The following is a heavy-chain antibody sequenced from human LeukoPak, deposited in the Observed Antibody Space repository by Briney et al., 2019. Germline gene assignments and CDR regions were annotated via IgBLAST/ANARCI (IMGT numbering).Heavy chain of an antibody. CDR2: ISWNSGSI. D-gene: IGHD6-13*01. CDR3: AKGGHSSSWYLAY. Sequence: GGSLRLSCAASGFTFSSYAMHWVRQAPGKGLEWVSGISWNSGSIGYADSVKGRFTISRDNAKNSLYLQMNSLRAEDTALYYCAKGGHSSSWYLAYWGQGTLVTVSS. V-gene: IGHV3-9*01. CDR1: GFTFSSYA. J-gene: IGHJ4*02.